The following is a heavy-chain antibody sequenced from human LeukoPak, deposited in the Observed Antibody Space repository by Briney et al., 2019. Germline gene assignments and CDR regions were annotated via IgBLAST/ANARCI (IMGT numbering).Heavy chain of an antibody. CDR3: ARVPIAAAGRAADY. V-gene: IGHV4-34*01. J-gene: IGHJ4*02. CDR1: GGSFSGYY. Sequence: PSETLSLTCAVYGGSFSGYYWSWIRQPPGKGLEWIGEINHSGNTNYNPSLKSRVTISVDTSRNQFSLKLSSVTAADTAVYYCARVPIAAAGRAADYWGQGTLVTVSS. D-gene: IGHD6-13*01. CDR2: INHSGNT.